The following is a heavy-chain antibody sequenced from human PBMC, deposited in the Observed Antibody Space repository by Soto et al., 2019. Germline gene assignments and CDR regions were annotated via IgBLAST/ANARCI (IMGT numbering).Heavy chain of an antibody. CDR2: ISAYNGNT. Sequence: ASVKVSCKASGYTFTSYGISWVRQAPGQGLEWMGWISAYNGNTNYAQKLQGRVTMTTDTSTSTAYMGRRSLRSEDTAMNYCASMPLGPDCSAVADYWGQGTLVTVSS. V-gene: IGHV1-18*01. J-gene: IGHJ4*02. CDR1: GYTFTSYG. CDR3: ASMPLGPDCSAVADY. D-gene: IGHD6-19*01.